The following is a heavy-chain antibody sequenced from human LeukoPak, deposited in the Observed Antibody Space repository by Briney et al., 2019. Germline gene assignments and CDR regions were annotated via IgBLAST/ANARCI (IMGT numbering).Heavy chain of an antibody. CDR1: GGSFSGYY. D-gene: IGHD4-17*01. J-gene: IGHJ3*02. CDR2: INHSGST. V-gene: IGHV4-34*01. CDR3: ARGRDRYGDHRRPDAFDI. Sequence: SETLSLTCAVYGGSFSGYYWSWILQPPGKGLEWIGEINHSGSTNYNPSLKSRVTISVDTSKNQFSLKLSSVTAADTAVYYCARGRDRYGDHRRPDAFDIWGQGTMVTVSS.